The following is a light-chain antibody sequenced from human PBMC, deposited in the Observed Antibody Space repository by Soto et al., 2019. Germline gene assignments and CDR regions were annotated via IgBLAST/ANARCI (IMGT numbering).Light chain of an antibody. V-gene: IGKV3-20*01. Sequence: IILTPSPGTLSLSPGERATLSCRASQSVGSSYLAWDQQKPGQAPRLLIYGTSNRATGIPDRFSGSGSATDFTLTISRLEPEDFAVYYCHQYGDSPQTFGQGTKVDI. CDR1: QSVGSSY. CDR2: GTS. CDR3: HQYGDSPQT. J-gene: IGKJ1*01.